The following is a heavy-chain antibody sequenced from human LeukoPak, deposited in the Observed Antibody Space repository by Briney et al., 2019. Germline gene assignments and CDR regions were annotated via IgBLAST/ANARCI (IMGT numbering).Heavy chain of an antibody. CDR2: IIPIFGTA. J-gene: IGHJ6*02. V-gene: IGHV1-69*01. D-gene: IGHD2-2*01. CDR3: ARDGGVVPAAMNYYYGMDV. Sequence: SVKVSCKASGGTFSSYAISWVRQAPGQGLEWMGGIIPIFGTANYAQKFQGRVTITADESTSTAYMELSSLRSEDTAVYYCARDGGVVPAAMNYYYGMDVWGQGTTVTVSS. CDR1: GGTFSSYA.